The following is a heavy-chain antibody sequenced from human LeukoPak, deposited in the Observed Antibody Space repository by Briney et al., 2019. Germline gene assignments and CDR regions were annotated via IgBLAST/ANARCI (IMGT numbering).Heavy chain of an antibody. J-gene: IGHJ5*02. Sequence: GASVKVSCKASGYIFTANYIHWVRQAPGQGLEWMGWINPNSAATSYAQNFEGRVTMTRDTSMTTHYMELSRLTSDDTAVYYCARGVGSSWFADWGQGTLVTVSS. D-gene: IGHD6-13*01. CDR3: ARGVGSSWFAD. CDR2: INPNSAAT. V-gene: IGHV1-2*02. CDR1: GYIFTANY.